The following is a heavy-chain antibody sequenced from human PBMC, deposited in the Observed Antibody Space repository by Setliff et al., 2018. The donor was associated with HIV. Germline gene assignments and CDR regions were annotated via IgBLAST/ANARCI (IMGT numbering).Heavy chain of an antibody. CDR1: NGSFSGYY. Sequence: SETLSLTCAVYNGSFSGYYWTWIRQPPGKGLEWIGEINHGGSTNYNPSLKSRVTISVDTSKNQFSLKLTSVTAADTAMYHCAGSGGSGNYGGWFDPWGQGTRVTVSS. CDR3: AGSGGSGNYGGWFDP. CDR2: INHGGST. J-gene: IGHJ5*02. D-gene: IGHD3-10*01. V-gene: IGHV4-34*01.